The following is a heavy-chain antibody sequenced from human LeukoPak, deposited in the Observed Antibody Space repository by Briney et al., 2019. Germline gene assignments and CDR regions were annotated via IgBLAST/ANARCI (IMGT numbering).Heavy chain of an antibody. D-gene: IGHD1-26*01. CDR2: IYYSGST. V-gene: IGHV4-30-4*02. CDR1: GGSISSGDYY. Sequence: PSETLSLTCTVSGGSISSGDYYWSWIRQPPGKGLEWIGYIYYSGSTYYNPSLKSRVTISVDTSKNQFSLKLSSVTAADTAVYYCARGFWATELNFDYWGQGTLVTVSS. J-gene: IGHJ4*02. CDR3: ARGFWATELNFDY.